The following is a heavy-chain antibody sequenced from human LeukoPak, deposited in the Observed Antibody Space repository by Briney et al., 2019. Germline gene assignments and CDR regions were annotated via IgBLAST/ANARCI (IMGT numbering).Heavy chain of an antibody. Sequence: ASVKVSCKASGYTFTGYYMHWVRQAPGQGLEWMGWINPNSGGTNYAQKFQGWVTMTRDTSISTAYMELSRLRSDDTAVYYRARGHSYSSSFDYWGQGTLVTVSS. J-gene: IGHJ4*02. CDR3: ARGHSYSSSFDY. V-gene: IGHV1-2*04. CDR2: INPNSGGT. D-gene: IGHD6-13*01. CDR1: GYTFTGYY.